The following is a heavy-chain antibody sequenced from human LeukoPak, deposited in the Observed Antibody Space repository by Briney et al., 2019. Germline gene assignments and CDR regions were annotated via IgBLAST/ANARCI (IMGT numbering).Heavy chain of an antibody. CDR3: ARVEAAAGTMYAFDI. J-gene: IGHJ3*02. D-gene: IGHD6-13*01. Sequence: PGGSLRLSCAASGFTFSNYWMHWVRQAPGKGLVWVSRINSDGSSTTSADSVKGRFTISRDNSKNTLYLQMNSLRAEDTAVYYCARVEAAAGTMYAFDIWGQGTMVTVSS. V-gene: IGHV3-74*01. CDR1: GFTFSNYW. CDR2: INSDGSST.